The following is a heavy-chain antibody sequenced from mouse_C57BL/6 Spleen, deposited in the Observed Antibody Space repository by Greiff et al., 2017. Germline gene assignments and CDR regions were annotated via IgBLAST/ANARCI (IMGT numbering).Heavy chain of an antibody. CDR3: ARASYGSSRMDY. D-gene: IGHD1-1*01. Sequence: EVQGVESGGDLVKPGGSLKLSCAASGFTFSSYGMSWVRQTPDKRLEWVATISSGGSYTYYPDSVKGRFTISRDNAKNTLYLQMSSLKSEDTAMYYCARASYGSSRMDYWGQGTSVTVSS. CDR2: ISSGGSYT. V-gene: IGHV5-6*01. J-gene: IGHJ4*01. CDR1: GFTFSSYG.